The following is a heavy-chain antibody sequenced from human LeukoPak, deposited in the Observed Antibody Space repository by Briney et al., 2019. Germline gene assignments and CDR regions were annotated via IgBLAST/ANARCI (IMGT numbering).Heavy chain of an antibody. Sequence: GGSLRLSCAASGFIFSSYAMSWVRQAPGKGLEWVSATSGSGGSTYYADSVKGRFTFSRDNSKNTLYLQMNSLRAEDTAVYYCAKDARSLEWGAFDSWGQGTLVTVSS. D-gene: IGHD3-3*01. CDR2: TSGSGGST. V-gene: IGHV3-23*01. J-gene: IGHJ4*02. CDR1: GFIFSSYA. CDR3: AKDARSLEWGAFDS.